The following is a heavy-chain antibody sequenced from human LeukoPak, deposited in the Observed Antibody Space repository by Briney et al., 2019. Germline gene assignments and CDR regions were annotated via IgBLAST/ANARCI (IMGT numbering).Heavy chain of an antibody. CDR1: GGSISSSSYH. V-gene: IGHV4-39*07. Sequence: SETLSLTCTVSGGSISSSSYHWGWIRQPPGKGLEWIGSIYHSGSTYYNPSLKSRVTISVDTSKNQFSLKLSSVTAADTAVYYCASSLDSSGYYYVPNDAFDIWGQGTMVTVSS. CDR2: IYHSGST. D-gene: IGHD3-22*01. CDR3: ASSLDSSGYYYVPNDAFDI. J-gene: IGHJ3*02.